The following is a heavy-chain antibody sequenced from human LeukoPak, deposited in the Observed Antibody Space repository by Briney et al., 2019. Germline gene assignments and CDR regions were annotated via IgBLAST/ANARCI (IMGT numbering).Heavy chain of an antibody. J-gene: IGHJ4*02. CDR1: GFTFSSYA. V-gene: IGHV3-30*01. D-gene: IGHD3-22*01. CDR3: WYYYDSSGYIDYFDY. Sequence: GGSLRLSCAASGFTFSSYAMHWVRQAPGKGLEWVAVISYDGSNKYYADSVKGRFTISRDNSKNTLYLQMNSLRAEDTAVYYCWYYYDSSGYIDYFDYWGQGTLVTVSS. CDR2: ISYDGSNK.